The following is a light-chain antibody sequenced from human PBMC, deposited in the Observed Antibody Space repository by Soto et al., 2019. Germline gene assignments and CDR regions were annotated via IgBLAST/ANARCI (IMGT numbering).Light chain of an antibody. V-gene: IGKV3-15*01. Sequence: EIVMTQSPVTLSVSPGERATLSCRASQSVSSNLAWYQQKPGQAPRLLIYDTSTRATGIPARFSGSGSGTEFTLTISSLQSEDFAVYYCQQYSNWPPITFGQGTRLEIK. CDR1: QSVSSN. CDR3: QQYSNWPPIT. J-gene: IGKJ5*01. CDR2: DTS.